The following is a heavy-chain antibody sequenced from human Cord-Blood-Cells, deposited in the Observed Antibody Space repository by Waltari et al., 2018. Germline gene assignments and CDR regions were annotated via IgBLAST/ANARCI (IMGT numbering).Heavy chain of an antibody. CDR3: AREPRRIAAARFDP. V-gene: IGHV1-8*01. D-gene: IGHD6-13*01. CDR1: GYTFTSYD. CDR2: INPNSGNT. J-gene: IGHJ5*02. Sequence: QVQLVQSGAEVKKPGASVKVSCKASGYTFTSYDINWVPQATGQGLEWMGWINPNSGNTGYAQKFQGRVTMTRNTSISTAYMELSSLRSEDTAVYYCAREPRRIAAARFDPWGQGTLVTVSS.